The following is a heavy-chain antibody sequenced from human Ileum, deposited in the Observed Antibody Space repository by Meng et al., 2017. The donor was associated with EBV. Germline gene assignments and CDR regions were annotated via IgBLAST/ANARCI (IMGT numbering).Heavy chain of an antibody. Sequence: VAGRGLVKPPGSRFRICADSGASIVSSYVWTWVRQPPEKGLEWIGEIYHSGGTNYNPSLKSRLTLSADKSKSQFSLELISVTAADTAVYYCARGRRFGSGRYALDYWGQGTLVTVSS. V-gene: IGHV4-4*03. D-gene: IGHD3-10*01. J-gene: IGHJ4*02. CDR1: GASIVSSYV. CDR2: IYHSGGT. CDR3: ARGRRFGSGRYALDY.